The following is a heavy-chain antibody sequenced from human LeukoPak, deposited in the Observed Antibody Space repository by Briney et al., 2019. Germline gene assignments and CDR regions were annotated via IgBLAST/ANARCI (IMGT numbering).Heavy chain of an antibody. V-gene: IGHV3-30-3*01. CDR1: GFTFSSYA. J-gene: IGHJ3*02. Sequence: PGGSLRLSCAASGFTFSSYAMHWVRQAPGKGLEWVAVISYDGSNKYYADSVRGRFTISRDNSKNTLYLQMNSLRAEDTAVYYCAKEVFTGSGGAFDIWGQGTMVTVSS. CDR2: ISYDGSNK. D-gene: IGHD1-14*01. CDR3: AKEVFTGSGGAFDI.